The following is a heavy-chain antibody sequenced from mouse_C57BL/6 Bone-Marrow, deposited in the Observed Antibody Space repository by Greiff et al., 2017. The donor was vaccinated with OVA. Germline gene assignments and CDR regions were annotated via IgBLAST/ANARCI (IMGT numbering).Heavy chain of an antibody. J-gene: IGHJ3*01. CDR2: ISTYYGDA. CDR3: ARRGIYGNYFAY. CDR1: GYTFTDYA. D-gene: IGHD2-1*01. V-gene: IGHV1-67*01. Sequence: QVHVKQSGPELVRPGVSVKISCKGSGYTFTDYAMHWVKQSHAKSLEWIGVISTYYGDASYNQKFKDKATMTVDKSSSTAYMELARLTSEDSAVYYCARRGIYGNYFAYWGQGTLVTVSA.